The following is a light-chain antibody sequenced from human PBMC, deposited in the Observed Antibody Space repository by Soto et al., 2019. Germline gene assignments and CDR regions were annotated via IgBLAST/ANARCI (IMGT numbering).Light chain of an antibody. J-gene: IGKJ1*01. CDR3: HQYNSYLPT. Sequence: DIQMTQSPSTLSASVGDRVTITCRASQSISSWLAWYQQKPGKAPKLLIYDASSLESGVPSRFSGSGSGTKFTLPISSLQPDDFATYYGHQYNSYLPTFGKGTKVDIK. V-gene: IGKV1-5*01. CDR1: QSISSW. CDR2: DAS.